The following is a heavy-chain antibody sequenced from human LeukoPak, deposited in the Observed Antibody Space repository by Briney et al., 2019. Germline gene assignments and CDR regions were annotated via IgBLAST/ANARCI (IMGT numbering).Heavy chain of an antibody. CDR3: AKDISSSGWYGHYFDY. J-gene: IGHJ4*02. V-gene: IGHV3-33*06. CDR2: IWYDGSNK. Sequence: GRSLRLSCAASGFTFSSYGMHWVRQAPGKGLEWVAVIWYDGSNKYYADSVKGRFTIPRDNSKNTLYLQMNSLRAEDTAVYYCAKDISSSGWYGHYFDYWGQGTLVTVSS. CDR1: GFTFSSYG. D-gene: IGHD6-19*01.